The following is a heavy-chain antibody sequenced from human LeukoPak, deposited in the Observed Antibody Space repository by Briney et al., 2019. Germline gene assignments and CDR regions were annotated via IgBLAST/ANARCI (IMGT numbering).Heavy chain of an antibody. Sequence: SETLSLTCAVYGGSFSGYYWSWLRQPPGKGLEWLGEINHSGSTNYNPSLKSRVTISVDTSKNQFSLKLSSVTAADTAVYYCARDPLRYSSGWYTGFDYWGQGTLVTVSS. V-gene: IGHV4-34*01. CDR2: INHSGST. D-gene: IGHD6-19*01. CDR1: GGSFSGYY. J-gene: IGHJ4*02. CDR3: ARDPLRYSSGWYTGFDY.